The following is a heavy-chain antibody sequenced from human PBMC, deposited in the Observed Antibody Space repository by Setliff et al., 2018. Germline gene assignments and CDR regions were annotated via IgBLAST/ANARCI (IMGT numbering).Heavy chain of an antibody. D-gene: IGHD1-26*01. CDR2: IKTFSFKA. V-gene: IGHV1-18*01. Sequence: ASVKVPCKASGYTFVNYGINWVRQAPGQGLEWVGWIKTFSFKANYAQKFQDRVTITTDTSTTTVHMELRGLRFDDTATYYCARFRVSSGGYNYYTMDVWGQGTTVTVSS. CDR1: GYTFVNYG. CDR3: ARFRVSSGGYNYYTMDV. J-gene: IGHJ6*02.